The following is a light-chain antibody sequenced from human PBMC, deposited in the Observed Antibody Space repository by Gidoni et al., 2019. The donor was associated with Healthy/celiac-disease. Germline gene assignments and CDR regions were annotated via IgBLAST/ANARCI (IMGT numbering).Light chain of an antibody. CDR1: QSICSY. Sequence: DIQMTQSPSSLSASVGDRVTITCRASQSICSYLNWYQQKPGKAPKLLIYAASSLQSGVPSRFSGSGSGTDFTLTISSLEPEDFATYYCQQSYSTPRTFGQXTKVEIK. J-gene: IGKJ1*01. V-gene: IGKV1-39*01. CDR3: QQSYSTPRT. CDR2: AAS.